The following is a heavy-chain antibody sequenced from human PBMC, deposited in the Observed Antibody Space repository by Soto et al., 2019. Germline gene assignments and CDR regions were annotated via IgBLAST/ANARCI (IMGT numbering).Heavy chain of an antibody. Sequence: ASVKVSCKASGYTFTGYYMHWVRQAPGQGLEWMGWINPSGGSTGYAQKFQGRVTMTRDTSTSTVYMELSSLRSEDTAVYYCARDHGSWYIDYWGQGTLVTVSS. D-gene: IGHD6-13*01. CDR2: INPSGGST. V-gene: IGHV1-46*01. CDR1: GYTFTGYY. J-gene: IGHJ4*02. CDR3: ARDHGSWYIDY.